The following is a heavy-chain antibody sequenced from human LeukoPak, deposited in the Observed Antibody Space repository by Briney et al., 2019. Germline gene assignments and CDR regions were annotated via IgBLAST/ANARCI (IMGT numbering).Heavy chain of an antibody. Sequence: SETLSLTCAVSGYAISSGYYWGRIRQPPGKGLEWIGSIYHSGSTYYNPSLKSRVTIAVDTSKDQFSLKLSSVTAADTAVYYCARHIAVVPAAISPHDAFDIWGQGTMVTVSS. V-gene: IGHV4-38-2*01. CDR3: ARHIAVVPAAISPHDAFDI. J-gene: IGHJ3*02. CDR2: IYHSGST. D-gene: IGHD2-2*01. CDR1: GYAISSGYY.